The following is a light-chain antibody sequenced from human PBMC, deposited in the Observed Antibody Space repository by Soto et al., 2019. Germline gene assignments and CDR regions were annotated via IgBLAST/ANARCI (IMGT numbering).Light chain of an antibody. CDR3: AAWDDSLSVVV. Sequence: QPVLPQPPSASGTPGQRVTISCSGSSSNIGSNYVYWYQQLPGTAPKLLIYRNNQRPSGVPDRFSGSKSGTSASLAISGLRSEDEADYYCAAWDDSLSVVVFGGGTKLTVL. CDR1: SSNIGSNY. V-gene: IGLV1-47*01. J-gene: IGLJ2*01. CDR2: RNN.